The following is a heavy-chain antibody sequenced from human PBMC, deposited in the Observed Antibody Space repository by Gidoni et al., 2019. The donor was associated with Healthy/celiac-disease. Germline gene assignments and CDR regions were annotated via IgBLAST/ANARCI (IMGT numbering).Heavy chain of an antibody. CDR3: AKDSSGWYIFDY. CDR1: GFTFSSYA. Sequence: EVQLLDAGGGLVQPGGSLRLSCAAYGFTFSSYAMSWVLQGPGKGLEWVSAISGSGGSTYYADSVKGRFTISRDNSKNTLYLQMNSLRAEDTAVYYCAKDSSGWYIFDYWGQGTLVTVSS. J-gene: IGHJ4*02. D-gene: IGHD6-19*01. V-gene: IGHV3-23*01. CDR2: ISGSGGST.